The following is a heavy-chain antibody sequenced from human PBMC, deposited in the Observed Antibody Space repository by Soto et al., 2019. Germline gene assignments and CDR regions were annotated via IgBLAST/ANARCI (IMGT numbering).Heavy chain of an antibody. D-gene: IGHD3-22*01. CDR3: ARRYDSSGYSFDP. J-gene: IGHJ5*02. CDR1: GFTLSSYW. Sequence: GGSLRLSCAASGFTLSSYWVQWVRQAPGKGLVWASGINGDGSDTRYADSVKGRFTISRDNAKNTLYLQMNSLTADDTAVYFCARRYDSSGYSFDPWGQGTLVTVSS. V-gene: IGHV3-74*01. CDR2: INGDGSDT.